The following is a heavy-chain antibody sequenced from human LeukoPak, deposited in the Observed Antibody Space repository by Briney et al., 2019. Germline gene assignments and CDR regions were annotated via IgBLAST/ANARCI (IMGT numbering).Heavy chain of an antibody. D-gene: IGHD3-10*01. V-gene: IGHV4-59*01. CDR3: AREYYGSGSYVIDY. CDR1: GGSISSYY. Sequence: MTSETLSLTCTVSGGSISSYYWSWIRQPPGKGLEWIGDIYYSGSTNYNPSLKSRVTISADTSKNQFSLKLSSVTAADAAVYYCAREYYGSGSYVIDYWGQGTLVTVSP. CDR2: IYYSGST. J-gene: IGHJ4*02.